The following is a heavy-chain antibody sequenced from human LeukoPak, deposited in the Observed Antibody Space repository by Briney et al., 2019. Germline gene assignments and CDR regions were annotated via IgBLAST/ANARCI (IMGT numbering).Heavy chain of an antibody. CDR2: IYYSGST. Sequence: PSETLSLTCTVSGGSISNYYWGWIRQPPGKGLEWIGHIYYSGSTTYNPSLKSRVTISLDTSKNQFSLKLSSVTAADTAVYYCARHAVLYSYGSGAHYWGQGTLVTVSS. D-gene: IGHD5-18*01. CDR1: GGSISNYY. CDR3: ARHAVLYSYGSGAHY. J-gene: IGHJ4*02. V-gene: IGHV4-59*08.